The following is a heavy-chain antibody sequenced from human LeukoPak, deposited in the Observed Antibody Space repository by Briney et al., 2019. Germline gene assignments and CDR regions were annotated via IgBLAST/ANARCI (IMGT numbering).Heavy chain of an antibody. V-gene: IGHV1-2*02. J-gene: IGHJ6*03. CDR2: INPNSGGT. CDR3: ARGVSGSYYYYYMDV. CDR1: GYTFTGYY. D-gene: IGHD1-26*01. Sequence: ASVKVSCKASGYTFTGYYMHWVRQAPGQGLEWMGWINPNSGGTNYAQKFQGRVTMTRDTSISTAYMELSRLRSDDTAVYYCARGVSGSYYYYYMDVWGKGTTVTISS.